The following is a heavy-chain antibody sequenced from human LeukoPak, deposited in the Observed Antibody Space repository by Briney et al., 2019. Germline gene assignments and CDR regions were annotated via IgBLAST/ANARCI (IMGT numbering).Heavy chain of an antibody. CDR3: ASGTAAVVSDY. Sequence: SETLSLTCAVYGGSFSGYYRSWIRQPPGKGLEWIGEINHSGSTNYNPSLKSRVTISVDTSKNQFSLRLISVTAADTAVYYCASGTAAVVSDYWGQGTLVTVSS. J-gene: IGHJ4*02. D-gene: IGHD2-15*01. V-gene: IGHV4-34*01. CDR1: GGSFSGYY. CDR2: INHSGST.